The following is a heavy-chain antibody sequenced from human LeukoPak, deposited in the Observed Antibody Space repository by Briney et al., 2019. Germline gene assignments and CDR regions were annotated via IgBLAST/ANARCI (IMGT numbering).Heavy chain of an antibody. CDR1: GFTFSSYA. Sequence: PGGSLRLSCAASGFTFSSYAMNWVRQAPGKGLEWVSAISDSGGHTYYADSVKGRFTISRDNSKSTLYLQMNSLRAEDTAVYYCARDAGRYFDWLGYWGQGTLVTVSS. CDR3: ARDAGRYFDWLGY. V-gene: IGHV3-23*01. D-gene: IGHD3-9*01. CDR2: ISDSGGHT. J-gene: IGHJ4*02.